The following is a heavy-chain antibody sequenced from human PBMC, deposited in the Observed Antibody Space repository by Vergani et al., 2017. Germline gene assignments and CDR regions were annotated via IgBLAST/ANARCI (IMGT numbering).Heavy chain of an antibody. CDR2: ISGHGDRT. CDR3: AREERSNTSPFVGD. D-gene: IGHD2/OR15-2a*01. Sequence: EVQLVESGGGVVQPGGSLRLYCATSGFSFNTYGAHWVRQAPGKGLEWVSAISGHGDRTYYADSVKGRFTISRDNSKNTVYLQMNSLKAEDRATYYCAREERSNTSPFVGDWGQGTLVTV. J-gene: IGHJ4*02. CDR1: GFSFNTYG. V-gene: IGHV3-23*04.